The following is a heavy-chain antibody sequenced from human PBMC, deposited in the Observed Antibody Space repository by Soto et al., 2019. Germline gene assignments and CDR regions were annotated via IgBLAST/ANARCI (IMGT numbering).Heavy chain of an antibody. J-gene: IGHJ3*02. D-gene: IGHD5-12*01. CDR3: AKERRYSFDAFDI. V-gene: IGHV3-30*18. Sequence: QEQLVESGGGVVQAGRSLRLSWAASGFTFNFFGIHWVRQAPGKGLEWVAVISYDGREKYYADSVKGRFTMSRDNSKNMVYLEMSSLRPEDTSVYYCAKERRYSFDAFDIWGHGTMVTVSS. CDR1: GFTFNFFG. CDR2: ISYDGREK.